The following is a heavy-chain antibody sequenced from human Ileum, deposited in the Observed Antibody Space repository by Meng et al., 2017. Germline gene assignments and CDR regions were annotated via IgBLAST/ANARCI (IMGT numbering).Heavy chain of an antibody. CDR3: ANSRYDN. Sequence: QVQLQQWGAGLLKPSETLSLTCVVYGGSFSANYWTWIRQPPGKGRPWIGEINHRVIPPSPPSLQRRLPLSVAPSPKQFSLKLTSVTAADPSFYYCANSRYDNWGQGTLVTVSS. D-gene: IGHD3-22*01. CDR2: INHRVIP. V-gene: IGHV4-34*01. J-gene: IGHJ4*02. CDR1: GGSFSANY.